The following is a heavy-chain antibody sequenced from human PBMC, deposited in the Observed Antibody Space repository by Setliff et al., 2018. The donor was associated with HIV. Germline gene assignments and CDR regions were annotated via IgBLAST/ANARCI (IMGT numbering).Heavy chain of an antibody. CDR1: GGSISSGRYY. D-gene: IGHD3-3*01. J-gene: IGHJ5*02. CDR3: ARQSITIFGVVISGFDP. V-gene: IGHV4-61*02. Sequence: SETLSLTCTVSGGSISSGRYYWSWIRQPAGKGLEWIGRIHTSGSTNYNPSLRSRATISVDTTKNQFFLTLTSVTAADTAVYYCARQSITIFGVVISGFDPWGQGTLVTVSS. CDR2: IHTSGST.